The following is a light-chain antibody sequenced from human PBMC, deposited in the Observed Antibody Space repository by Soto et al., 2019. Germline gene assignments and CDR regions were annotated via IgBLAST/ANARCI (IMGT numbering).Light chain of an antibody. CDR3: QSHDSSLSAYV. Sequence: QSVLTQPPSVSGAPGQRVTISCTGSSSNIGAGYDVHWYQQLPGTGPKLLMSGNSNRPSGVPDRFSGSRSGTSASLAITGLQAEDEADYYCQSHDSSLSAYVFGTGTKVTVL. V-gene: IGLV1-40*01. J-gene: IGLJ1*01. CDR1: SSNIGAGYD. CDR2: GNS.